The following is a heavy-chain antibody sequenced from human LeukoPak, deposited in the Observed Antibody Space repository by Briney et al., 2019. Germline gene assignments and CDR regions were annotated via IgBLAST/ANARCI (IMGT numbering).Heavy chain of an antibody. Sequence: GASVKVSCKASGYTFTSYYMHWVRQAPGQGLEWMGIINPSGGSTSYAQKFQGRVTMTRDTSTSTVYMELSSLRSEDTAVYYCARDRWCSGGSCYSGGVGWFDPWGQGTLVTVS. D-gene: IGHD2-15*01. V-gene: IGHV1-46*01. J-gene: IGHJ5*02. CDR1: GYTFTSYY. CDR2: INPSGGST. CDR3: ARDRWCSGGSCYSGGVGWFDP.